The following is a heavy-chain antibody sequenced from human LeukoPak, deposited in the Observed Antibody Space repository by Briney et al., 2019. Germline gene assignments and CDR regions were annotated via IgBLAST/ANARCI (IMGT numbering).Heavy chain of an antibody. CDR2: ISYDGSNK. D-gene: IGHD2-15*01. Sequence: GGSLRLSCAASGFTFSSYGMHWVRQAPGKGLEWVAVISYDGSNKYYADSVKGRFTISRDNSKNTLYLQMNSLRAEDTAVYYCAKGETGYCSGGSCYTEHWGQGTLVTVSS. J-gene: IGHJ4*02. CDR1: GFTFSSYG. CDR3: AKGETGYCSGGSCYTEH. V-gene: IGHV3-30*18.